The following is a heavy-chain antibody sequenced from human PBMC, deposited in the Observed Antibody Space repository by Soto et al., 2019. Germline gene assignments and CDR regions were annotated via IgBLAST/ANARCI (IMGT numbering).Heavy chain of an antibody. Sequence: EVQLVESGGGLVKPGGSLRLSCAASGFTFSSYSMNWVRQAPGKGLEWVSSISSSSSYIYYADSVKGRFTISRDNAKNSLYLQMNSLRAEDTAVYYCASIYSYPDYYYGMDVWGQGTTVTVSS. V-gene: IGHV3-21*01. CDR2: ISSSSSYI. J-gene: IGHJ6*02. D-gene: IGHD1-26*01. CDR3: ASIYSYPDYYYGMDV. CDR1: GFTFSSYS.